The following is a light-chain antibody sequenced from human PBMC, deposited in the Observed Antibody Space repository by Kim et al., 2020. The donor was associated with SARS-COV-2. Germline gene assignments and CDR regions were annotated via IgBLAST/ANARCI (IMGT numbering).Light chain of an antibody. Sequence: LYPGERAPLSCRASQGLSSSYLAWFQHKPGQAPILLIYGVSSRATGIPDRFSGGGSGTDFTLTISRLDPEDFAVYYCQQYGRSPHFGPGTRLEIK. CDR1: QGLSSSY. J-gene: IGKJ5*01. V-gene: IGKV3-20*01. CDR2: GVS. CDR3: QQYGRSPH.